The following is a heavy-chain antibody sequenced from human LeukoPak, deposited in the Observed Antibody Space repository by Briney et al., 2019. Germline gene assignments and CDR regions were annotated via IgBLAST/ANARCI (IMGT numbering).Heavy chain of an antibody. CDR2: IYYSGST. CDR1: GGSISSSSYY. D-gene: IGHD2-2*01. CDR3: ARITYCSSTSCYAYYFDY. J-gene: IGHJ4*02. Sequence: PSETLSLTCTISGGSISSSSYYWGWIRQPPGKGLEWIGSIYYSGSTYYNPSLKSRVTISVDTSKNQFSLKLSSVTAADTAVYYCARITYCSSTSCYAYYFDYWGQETLVTVSS. V-gene: IGHV4-39*01.